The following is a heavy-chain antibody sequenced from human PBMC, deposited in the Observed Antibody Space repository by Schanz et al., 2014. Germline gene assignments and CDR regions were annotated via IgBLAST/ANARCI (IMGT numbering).Heavy chain of an antibody. CDR2: LRSDGSRR. CDR1: GYSFSDYD. D-gene: IGHD6-6*01. CDR3: AKNWKGHHITGRPGWSDGMDV. J-gene: IGHJ6*02. Sequence: VQLVESGGGVVQPGGSLRLSCVGSGYSFSDYDMYWIRQAPGKGLEWLAFLRSDGSRRDYADSVKGRFTISRDNSRNTLSLQMNSLRVEDTAEYYCAKNWKGHHITGRPGWSDGMDVWGQGTTVTVSS. V-gene: IGHV3-30*02.